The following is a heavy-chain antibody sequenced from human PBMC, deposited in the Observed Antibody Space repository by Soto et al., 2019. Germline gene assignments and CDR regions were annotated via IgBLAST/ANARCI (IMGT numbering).Heavy chain of an antibody. CDR3: ARVRMTIFGVVIEYYFDY. J-gene: IGHJ4*02. V-gene: IGHV1-8*01. D-gene: IGHD3-3*01. CDR2: INPNSGNT. Sequence: GAAVKVSCKASGYTFTSYDINWVRQATGQGLEWLGWINPNSGNTGYAQKFQGRVTMTRNTSISTAYMELSSLRSEDTAVYYCARVRMTIFGVVIEYYFDYWGQGTLVTVSS. CDR1: GYTFTSYD.